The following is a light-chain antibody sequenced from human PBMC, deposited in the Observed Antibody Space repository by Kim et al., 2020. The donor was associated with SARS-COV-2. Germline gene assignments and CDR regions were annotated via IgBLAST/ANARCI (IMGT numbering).Light chain of an antibody. J-gene: IGKJ4*01. V-gene: IGKV1-39*01. CDR3: QQSYTTLGIS. Sequence: SLGERITITCRASQNIHNYLNWYQQKPGTAPKLLISAVSTLQSGVPSRCSGGGSGTVFTLNISSLQPEDFATYYCQQSYTTLGISFGGGTKVDIK. CDR2: AVS. CDR1: QNIHNY.